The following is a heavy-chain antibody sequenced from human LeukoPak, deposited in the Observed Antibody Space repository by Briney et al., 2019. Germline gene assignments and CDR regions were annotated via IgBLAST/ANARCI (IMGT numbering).Heavy chain of an antibody. CDR1: GGSVSSHC. CDR2: IYTSGST. V-gene: IGHV4-4*07. D-gene: IGHD3-3*01. CDR3: ARNHLRFLDTSYYY. Sequence: SETLSLTCTVSGGSVSSHCSSWIRQPAGKGLEWIGRIYTSGSTNYNPSLKSRVTMSVDTSKNQFTLKLSPVTAADTAVYYCARNHLRFLDTSYYYWGQGTLVTVSS. J-gene: IGHJ4*02.